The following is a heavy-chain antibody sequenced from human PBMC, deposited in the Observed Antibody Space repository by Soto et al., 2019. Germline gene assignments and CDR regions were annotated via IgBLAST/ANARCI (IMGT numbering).Heavy chain of an antibody. CDR2: IRAYNGDT. V-gene: IGHV1-18*01. CDR1: GYTFSAYD. J-gene: IGHJ6*02. D-gene: IGHD3-10*01. CDR3: ARAGAAPYYYYGLDV. Sequence: ASVQVSCKTSGYTFSAYDIYWVRQAPGQGLEWMGWIRAYNGDTNYAQKFQTRVTMTTDKSTDTAYMDLRSLTSDDTAIYYCARAGAAPYYYYGLDVWGQGTTVTVSS.